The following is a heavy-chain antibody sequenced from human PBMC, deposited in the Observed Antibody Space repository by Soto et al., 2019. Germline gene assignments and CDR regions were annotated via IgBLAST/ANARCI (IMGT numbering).Heavy chain of an antibody. J-gene: IGHJ6*02. V-gene: IGHV3-23*01. CDR2: ISGSGGST. CDR3: AKTRTAMVTYYYYGMDV. CDR1: GFTFSSYA. Sequence: PGGSLRLSCAASGFTFSSYAMSWVRQAPGKGLEWVSAISGSGGSTYYADSVKGRFTISRDNSKNTLYLQMNSLRAEDTAVYYCAKTRTAMVTYYYYGMDVWGQGTTVTVSS. D-gene: IGHD5-18*01.